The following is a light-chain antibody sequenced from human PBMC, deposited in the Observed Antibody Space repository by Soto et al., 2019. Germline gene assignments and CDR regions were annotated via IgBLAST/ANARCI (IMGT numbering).Light chain of an antibody. CDR3: QQYNSYPFT. J-gene: IGKJ4*01. Sequence: DIQMTQSPSTLSASVGDRVTITCRASQSISSWLVWYQQKPEKAPKLLIYKASSLESGVPSRFSGSGSGTEFTLTISSLQPDDFATYYCQQYNSYPFTFGGGTKVEIK. V-gene: IGKV1-5*03. CDR2: KAS. CDR1: QSISSW.